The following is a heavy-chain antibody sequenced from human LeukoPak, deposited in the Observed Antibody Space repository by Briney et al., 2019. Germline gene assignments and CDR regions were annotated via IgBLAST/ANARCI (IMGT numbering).Heavy chain of an antibody. CDR3: ARRPTVTTEDYFDY. J-gene: IGHJ4*02. D-gene: IGHD4-17*01. Sequence: GGSLRLSCAASGFTFSSYAMHWVRQAPGKGLEWVAVISYDGSNKYYADSVKGRFTISRDNAKNSLYLQMNSLGAEDTAVYYCARRPTVTTEDYFDYWGQGTLVTVSS. CDR1: GFTFSSYA. V-gene: IGHV3-30-3*01. CDR2: ISYDGSNK.